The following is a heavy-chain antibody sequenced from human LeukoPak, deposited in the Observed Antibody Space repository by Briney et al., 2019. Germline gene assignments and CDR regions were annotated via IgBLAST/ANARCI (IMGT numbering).Heavy chain of an antibody. CDR1: GFTFSDYY. CDR3: ARDPTYYYDSSGYSRYYCYGMDV. D-gene: IGHD3-22*01. V-gene: IGHV3-11*01. J-gene: IGHJ6*02. CDR2: ISSSGSTI. Sequence: GGSLRLSCAASGFTFSDYYMSWIRQAPGKGLEWVSYISSSGSTIYYADSVKGRFTISRDNAKNSLYLQMNSLRAEDTAVYYCARDPTYYYDSSGYSRYYCYGMDVWGQGTTVTVSS.